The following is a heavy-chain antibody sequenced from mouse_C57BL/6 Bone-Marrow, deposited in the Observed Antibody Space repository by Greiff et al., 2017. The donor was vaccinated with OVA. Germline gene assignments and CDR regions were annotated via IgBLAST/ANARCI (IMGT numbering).Heavy chain of an antibody. CDR3: TMAYYSKEFAY. Sequence: DVQLQESGAELVRPGASVKLSCTASGFNIKDYYMHWVKQRPEQGLEWIGRIDPADGDTEYAPKFQGKATMTADTSSNTAYLQLSSLTSEDTAVYYCTMAYYSKEFAYWGQGTLVTVSA. CDR1: GFNIKDYY. J-gene: IGHJ3*01. V-gene: IGHV14-1*01. D-gene: IGHD2-5*01. CDR2: IDPADGDT.